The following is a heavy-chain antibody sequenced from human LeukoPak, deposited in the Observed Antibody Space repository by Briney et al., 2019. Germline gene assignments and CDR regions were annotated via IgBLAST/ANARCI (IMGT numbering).Heavy chain of an antibody. CDR1: GYTFTSYG. V-gene: IGHV1-2*02. Sequence: ASVKVSCKASGYTFTSYGISWVRQAPGQGLEWMGWINPNSGDTDYAQKFQGRVTMTRDTSISTAYMELSSLRSDDTAIYYCARDMDTGPDLFDYWGQGTLVTVSS. D-gene: IGHD5-18*01. CDR3: ARDMDTGPDLFDY. J-gene: IGHJ4*02. CDR2: INPNSGDT.